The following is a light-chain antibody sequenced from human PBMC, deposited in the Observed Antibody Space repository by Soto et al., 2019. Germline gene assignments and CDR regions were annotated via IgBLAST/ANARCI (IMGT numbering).Light chain of an antibody. Sequence: EIVLTQSPGTLSLSPGERATLSCRASQSVSSSYLAWYQQKPGQAPRLLIYGASSRATGIPDRFSGSGSGTAFTRTISRLEPEDFAVYYCQQYGSSPKLTFGGGTKVEIK. V-gene: IGKV3-20*01. J-gene: IGKJ4*01. CDR3: QQYGSSPKLT. CDR1: QSVSSSY. CDR2: GAS.